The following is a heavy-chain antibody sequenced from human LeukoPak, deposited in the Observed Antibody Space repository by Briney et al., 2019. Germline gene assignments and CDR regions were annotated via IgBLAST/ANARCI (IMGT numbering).Heavy chain of an antibody. CDR1: GFTFSSYA. D-gene: IGHD3-10*01. CDR2: IKQDGSER. J-gene: IGHJ4*02. Sequence: GGSLRLSCAASGFTFSSYAMSWVRQAPGKGLEWVANIKQDGSERYYVDSVKGRFTISRDNAKSSLYLQMNSPRADDTAVYYCARARGFDYWGQGTLVTVSS. CDR3: ARARGFDY. V-gene: IGHV3-7*01.